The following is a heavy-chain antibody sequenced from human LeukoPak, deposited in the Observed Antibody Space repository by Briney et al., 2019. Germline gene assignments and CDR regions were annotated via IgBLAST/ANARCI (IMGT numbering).Heavy chain of an antibody. Sequence: PGGSLRLSCAASGFAFRNYWMHWVRQAPGKGLVWVSRINSDGSSTKYADSVKGRFTISRDNAKNSLYLQMNSLRAEDTAVYYCARGYYGYSSSWWDYWGQGTLVTVSS. CDR1: GFAFRNYW. D-gene: IGHD6-13*01. CDR2: INSDGSST. CDR3: ARGYYGYSSSWWDY. V-gene: IGHV3-74*03. J-gene: IGHJ4*02.